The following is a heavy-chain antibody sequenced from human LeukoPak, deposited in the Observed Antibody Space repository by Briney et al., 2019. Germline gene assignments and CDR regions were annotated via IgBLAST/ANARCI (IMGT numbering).Heavy chain of an antibody. CDR2: INHSGST. J-gene: IGHJ3*02. Sequence: PSETLSLTCAVYGGSFSGYYWSWIRQPPGKGLEWIGEINHSGSTNYNPSLKSRVTISVDKSKNQFSLKLSSVTAADTAVYYCARDLDTYYYDSSGYKDGSSFDIWGQGTVVTVSS. D-gene: IGHD3-22*01. CDR3: ARDLDTYYYDSSGYKDGSSFDI. CDR1: GGSFSGYY. V-gene: IGHV4-34*01.